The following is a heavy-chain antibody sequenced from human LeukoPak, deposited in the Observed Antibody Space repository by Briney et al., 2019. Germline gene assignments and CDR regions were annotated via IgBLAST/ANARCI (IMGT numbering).Heavy chain of an antibody. CDR2: IYYSGST. D-gene: IGHD2-15*01. CDR3: ARHVYRGKTDY. Sequence: PSETLSLTCTVSGGSISSSSYYWGWIRQPPGKGLEWIGSIYYSGSTYYNPSLKSRVTISVDTSKNQFSLKLSSVTAADTAVYYCARHVYRGKTDYWGQGTLVTVSS. CDR1: GGSISSSSYY. J-gene: IGHJ4*02. V-gene: IGHV4-39*01.